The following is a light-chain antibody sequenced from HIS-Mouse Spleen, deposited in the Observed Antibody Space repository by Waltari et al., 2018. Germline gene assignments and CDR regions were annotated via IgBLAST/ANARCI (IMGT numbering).Light chain of an antibody. V-gene: IGLV2-11*01. CDR3: CSYAGSYPVV. Sequence: QSALTQPRSVSGSPGQSVTISCTGTSSDVGGYNYVSWYQPHPGKAPKLMIYDVSKRPSGVPDRFSGSKSGNTASLTISGLQAEDEADYYCCSYAGSYPVVFGGGTKLTVL. CDR1: SSDVGGYNY. CDR2: DVS. J-gene: IGLJ2*01.